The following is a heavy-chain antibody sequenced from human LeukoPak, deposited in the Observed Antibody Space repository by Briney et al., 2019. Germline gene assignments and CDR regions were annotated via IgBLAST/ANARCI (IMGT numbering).Heavy chain of an antibody. V-gene: IGHV4-38-2*01. D-gene: IGHD6-19*01. CDR2: IYTSGST. Sequence: SSETLSLTCAVSGYSISSGYYWGWIRQPAGKGLEWIGRIYTSGSTNYNPSLKSRVTISVDTSKNQFSLKLSSVTAADTAVYYCARMSGVVVAGTSWFDPWGQGTLVTVSS. J-gene: IGHJ5*02. CDR1: GYSISSGYY. CDR3: ARMSGVVVAGTSWFDP.